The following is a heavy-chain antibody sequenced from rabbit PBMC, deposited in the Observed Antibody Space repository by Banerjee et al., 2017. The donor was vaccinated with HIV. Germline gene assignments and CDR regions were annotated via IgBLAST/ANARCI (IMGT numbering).Heavy chain of an antibody. Sequence: QQQLEESGGGLVKPEGSLTLTCKASGFSFSNKYVMCWVRQAPGKGLEWIACINTSSGNTVYASWAKGRFTISKTSSTTVTLQMTSLTAADTATYFCARSPNDGCGHCSFNLWGQGTLVTVS. J-gene: IGHJ4*01. V-gene: IGHV1S45*01. CDR3: ARSPNDGCGHCSFNL. CDR2: INTSSGNT. CDR1: GFSFSNKYV. D-gene: IGHD1-1*01.